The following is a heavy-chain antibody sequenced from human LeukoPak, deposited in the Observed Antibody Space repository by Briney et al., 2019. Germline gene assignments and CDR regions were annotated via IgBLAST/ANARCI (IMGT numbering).Heavy chain of an antibody. Sequence: PGGSLRLSCAASGXTFSNYAMTWVRQAPGKGREWVSTISDDGDGTYYADSVKGRFTISRDNSKNTLYLQMNSLRAEDTAIYYCAKAGGTTLIPGYFDYWGQGTLVTVSS. J-gene: IGHJ4*02. CDR2: ISDDGDGT. CDR1: GXTFSNYA. D-gene: IGHD1-1*01. CDR3: AKAGGTTLIPGYFDY. V-gene: IGHV3-23*01.